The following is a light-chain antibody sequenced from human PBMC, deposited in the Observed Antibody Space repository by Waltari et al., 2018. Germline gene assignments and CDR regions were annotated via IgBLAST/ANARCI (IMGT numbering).Light chain of an antibody. J-gene: IGKJ1*01. CDR1: QSVDNR. CDR2: GTS. V-gene: IGKV3-11*01. Sequence: IVMTQSPATLSLSPGETATISCRTSQSVDNRLAWYQQKPGQAPRLLFYGTSYRATGIPDRFIAGGSGTDFTLTISRLEPEDFAIYYCQETTSLWTFGQGTKVEIK. CDR3: QETTSLWT.